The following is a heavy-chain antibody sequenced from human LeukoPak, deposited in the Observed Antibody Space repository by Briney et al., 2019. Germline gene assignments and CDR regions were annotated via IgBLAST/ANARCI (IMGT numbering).Heavy chain of an antibody. D-gene: IGHD6-19*01. V-gene: IGHV1-3*01. CDR1: GDTFTEYA. CDR3: ARGRWSSSGWYYFDY. Sequence: ASVTVSCKASGDTFTEYAMHWARQAPGQRLEWMGWINAGNGATKYSQKFQGRFTITRDTSASTAYMALSSLTSEDTTVYYCARGRWSSSGWYYFDYWGQGTQVTVSS. J-gene: IGHJ4*02. CDR2: INAGNGAT.